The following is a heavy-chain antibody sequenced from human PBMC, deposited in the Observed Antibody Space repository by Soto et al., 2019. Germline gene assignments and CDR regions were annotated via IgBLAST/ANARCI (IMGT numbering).Heavy chain of an antibody. CDR2: INAGNGNT. Sequence: QVQLVQSGAEEKKPGASVKVSCKASGYTFTGYAMHWVRQAPGQRLEWMGWINAGNGNTKYSQKVQGRVTITRDTSASTAYMELSSPRSEDTAVYSCARAVAVAADFDYWGQGTLVTVSS. CDR1: GYTFTGYA. V-gene: IGHV1-3*05. D-gene: IGHD6-19*01. CDR3: ARAVAVAADFDY. J-gene: IGHJ4*02.